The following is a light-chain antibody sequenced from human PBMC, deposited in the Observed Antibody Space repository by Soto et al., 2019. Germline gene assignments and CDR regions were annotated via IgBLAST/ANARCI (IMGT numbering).Light chain of an antibody. CDR1: ISDVGGYNY. CDR2: QVS. J-gene: IGLJ1*01. Sequence: QSARTQPAAVAGPPGHANTTSATRTISDVGGYNYVLLYQHHPGQAPKLMIYQVSNRPSGVSTRFSCSKSGNTASLTISGSQAEDEAVYYCSSYTSSRTLVFGTGTTVTVL. V-gene: IGLV2-14*01. CDR3: SSYTSSRTLV.